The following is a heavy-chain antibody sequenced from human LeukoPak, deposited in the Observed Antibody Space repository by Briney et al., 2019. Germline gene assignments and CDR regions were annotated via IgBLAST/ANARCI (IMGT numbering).Heavy chain of an antibody. J-gene: IGHJ4*02. CDR2: MSNSGST. D-gene: IGHD6-13*01. CDR3: ARRSQAAAGRGIDY. V-gene: IGHV4-39*01. CDR1: GGSISSSSYY. Sequence: PSETLSLTCTVSGGSISSSSYYWGWIRQSPGKGLEWIGTMSNSGSTYYNPSLKSRVTISGDTAKNQFSLKLSPVTAADTAVYYCARRSQAAAGRGIDYWGQGTLVTVSS.